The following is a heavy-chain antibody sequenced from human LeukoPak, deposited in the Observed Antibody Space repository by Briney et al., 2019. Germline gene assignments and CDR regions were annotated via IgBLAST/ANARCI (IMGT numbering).Heavy chain of an antibody. CDR1: GCTFSSYE. V-gene: IGHV3-48*03. D-gene: IGHD2-8*01. J-gene: IGHJ4*02. Sequence: PGGSLRLSCAASGCTFSSYEVNWVRQAPGKGLEWVSYISSSGSTIYYADSVKGRFTISRDNAKNSLYLQMNSLRAEDTAVYYCARIIDPLGVNDYWGQGTLVTVSS. CDR2: ISSSGSTI. CDR3: ARIIDPLGVNDY.